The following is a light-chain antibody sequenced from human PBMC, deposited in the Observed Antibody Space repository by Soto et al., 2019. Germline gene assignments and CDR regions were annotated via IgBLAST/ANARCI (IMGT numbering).Light chain of an antibody. V-gene: IGLV2-8*01. Sequence: QSALTQSPSASGSPGQSVTISCTGTSSDIGGYNSVSWYQQHPGKAPKVMIYDVTKRPSGVPDRFSGSKSGNTASLNVSALQAEDEADYYCSSYTDRKNLVFGTGTKVTVL. J-gene: IGLJ1*01. CDR3: SSYTDRKNLV. CDR2: DVT. CDR1: SSDIGGYNS.